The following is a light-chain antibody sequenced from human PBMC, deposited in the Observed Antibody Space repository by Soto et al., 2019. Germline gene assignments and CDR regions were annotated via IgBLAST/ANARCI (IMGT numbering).Light chain of an antibody. Sequence: QSALTQPPSASGTPGQRVTISCSGSDSDIGSNTVNWYQHLPGTAPRLLIYSDYQRPSGVPDRFSGSKSGTSASLAISGLQSEDEADYYCATWDDSLIAYVFGTGTKVTVL. J-gene: IGLJ1*01. CDR1: DSDIGSNT. V-gene: IGLV1-44*01. CDR3: ATWDDSLIAYV. CDR2: SDY.